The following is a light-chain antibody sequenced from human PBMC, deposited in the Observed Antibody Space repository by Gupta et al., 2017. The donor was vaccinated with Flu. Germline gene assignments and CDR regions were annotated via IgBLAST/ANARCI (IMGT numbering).Light chain of an antibody. CDR3: QQRRTWPLT. J-gene: IGKJ5*01. CDR2: DAS. CDR1: QSASSS. V-gene: IGKV3-11*01. Sequence: EIVLTQSPATLSLSPGERATLSCRASQSASSSLAWYQQKPGQAPRLLIYDASNRATGIPARFSGSGSGTDFTLTISSLEPEDFAVYYCQQRRTWPLTFGQGTRMEIK.